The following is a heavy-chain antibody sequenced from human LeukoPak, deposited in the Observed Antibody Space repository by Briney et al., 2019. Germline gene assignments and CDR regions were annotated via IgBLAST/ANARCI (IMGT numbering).Heavy chain of an antibody. CDR2: IYYSGST. J-gene: IGHJ4*02. V-gene: IGHV4-59*01. Sequence: SETLSLTCTVSGGSISSYYWSWIRQPPGKGLEWIGYIYYSGSTNYNPSLKSRVTISVDTSKNQFSLKLSSVTAADTAAYYCARVWYSYAVDYWGQGTLVTVSS. CDR3: ARVWYSYAVDY. CDR1: GGSISSYY. D-gene: IGHD5-18*01.